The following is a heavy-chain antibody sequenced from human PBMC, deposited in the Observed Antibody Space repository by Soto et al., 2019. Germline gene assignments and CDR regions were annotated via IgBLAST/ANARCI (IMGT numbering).Heavy chain of an antibody. Sequence: QVQLVQSGAEVKKPGSSVKVSCKASGGSLSNYGISWVRQAPGQGLEWMGAIIPVFGTPNYAQKFQDIVTITADEATTIGYMEVRGLTSEDTAMYYCARGDATKIVVTTYYGMDVWGQGTTVTVSS. CDR2: IIPVFGTP. J-gene: IGHJ6*02. D-gene: IGHD3-22*01. V-gene: IGHV1-69*12. CDR1: GGSLSNYG. CDR3: ARGDATKIVVTTYYGMDV.